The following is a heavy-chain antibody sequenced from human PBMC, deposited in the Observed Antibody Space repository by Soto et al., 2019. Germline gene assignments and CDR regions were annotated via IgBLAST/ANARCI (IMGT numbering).Heavy chain of an antibody. CDR1: GFTFSSYG. D-gene: IGHD1-1*01. CDR2: ISYDGSNK. J-gene: IGHJ5*02. CDR3: AKDLFRTGTTKRYNWFDP. V-gene: IGHV3-30*18. Sequence: PGGSLRLSCAASGFTFSSYGMHWVRQAPGKGLEWVAVISYDGSNKYYADSVKGRFTISRDNSKNTLYLQMNSLRAEDTAAYYCAKDLFRTGTTKRYNWFDPWGQGTLVTVSS.